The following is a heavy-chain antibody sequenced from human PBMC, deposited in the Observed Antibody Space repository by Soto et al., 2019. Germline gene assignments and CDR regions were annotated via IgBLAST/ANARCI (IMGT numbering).Heavy chain of an antibody. V-gene: IGHV1-18*01. J-gene: IGHJ5*02. CDR2: ISAYNGNT. Sequence: QVQLVQSGAEVKKPGASVKVSCKASGYTFTSYGISWVRQAPGQGLEWMGWISAYNGNTNYAQKLQGRVTMTTDTSXXTAYRELRSLRSDDTAVYYCARDRSSGGSRNWFDPWGQGTLVTVSS. CDR1: GYTFTSYG. CDR3: ARDRSSGGSRNWFDP. D-gene: IGHD2-15*01.